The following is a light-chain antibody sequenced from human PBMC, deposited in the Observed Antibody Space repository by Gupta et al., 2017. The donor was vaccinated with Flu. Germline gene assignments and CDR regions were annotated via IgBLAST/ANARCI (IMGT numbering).Light chain of an antibody. J-gene: IGLJ2*01. V-gene: IGLV2-14*01. CDR1: SSDVGGYNY. CDR3: SSDTSSRTVV. CDR2: DVS. Sequence: QSALTQPASVSGSPGQSITISCTGTSSDVGGYNYVSWYQQHPGKAPKLMIYDVSKRPAGVANRFSGSKSGNTASLTISGLQAEDEADYYCSSDTSSRTVVFGGGTKLTVL.